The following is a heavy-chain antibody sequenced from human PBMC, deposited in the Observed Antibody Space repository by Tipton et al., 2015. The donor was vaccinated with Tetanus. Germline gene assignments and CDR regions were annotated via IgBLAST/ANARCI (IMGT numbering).Heavy chain of an antibody. CDR3: ARDRGVTSPFGSYYYGMDV. D-gene: IGHD2-21*02. CDR2: IFPSGIT. Sequence: GLVKPSETLSLTCSVSGASMNNYYWSWIRQAAGEGLEWIGHIFPSGITKFNPSLSSRVSMSVDTSQNQISLKLSSVTAADTAVYYCARDRGVTSPFGSYYYGMDVWGQGTTVTVSS. CDR1: GASMNNYY. J-gene: IGHJ6*02. V-gene: IGHV4-4*07.